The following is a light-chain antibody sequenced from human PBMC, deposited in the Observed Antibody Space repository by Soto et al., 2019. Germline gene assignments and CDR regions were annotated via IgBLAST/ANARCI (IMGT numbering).Light chain of an antibody. CDR3: QQRSNWPLT. CDR1: QTISGY. V-gene: IGKV1-39*01. CDR2: AAS. Sequence: DIQMTQSPSSLSASVGDRVSITCRASQTISGYLNWYQHKPGKAPNLLIYAASSLHSGVPSRFSGSGSGTDFTLTISSLEPEDFAVYYCQQRSNWPLTVGGGTKVDTK. J-gene: IGKJ4*01.